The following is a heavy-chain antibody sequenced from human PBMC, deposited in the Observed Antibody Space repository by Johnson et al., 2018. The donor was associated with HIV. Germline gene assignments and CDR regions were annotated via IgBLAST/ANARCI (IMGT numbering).Heavy chain of an antibody. Sequence: VQLVESGGGLVQPGGSLRLSCAASGFTFSRYAMHWVRQAPGKGLEWVANINQAGSETSYVDSVKGRFTLSRDNAKNSLYLQMNSLRAEDTAVYYCAKDRRDVYTSLGAFDIWGQGTLVTVSS. D-gene: IGHD5-24*01. V-gene: IGHV3-7*01. CDR1: GFTFSRYA. J-gene: IGHJ3*02. CDR2: INQAGSET. CDR3: AKDRRDVYTSLGAFDI.